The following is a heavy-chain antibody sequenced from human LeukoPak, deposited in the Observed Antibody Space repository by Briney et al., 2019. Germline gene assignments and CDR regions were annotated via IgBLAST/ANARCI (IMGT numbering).Heavy chain of an antibody. CDR1: GHRFTSYW. D-gene: IGHD5-12*01. CDR2: IDPSDSYT. V-gene: IGHV5-10-1*01. J-gene: IGHJ4*02. CDR3: ARHSGGYDLDY. Sequence: GESLKISCKGSGHRFTSYWISWVRQMPGKGLEWMGRIDPSDSYTNYSPSFQGHVTISVDKSSSTTYLQWSSLKASDTAMYYCARHSGGYDLDYWGQGTLVTVSA.